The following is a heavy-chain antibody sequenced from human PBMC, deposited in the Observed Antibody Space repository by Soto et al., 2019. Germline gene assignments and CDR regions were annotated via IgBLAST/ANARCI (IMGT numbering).Heavy chain of an antibody. D-gene: IGHD3-9*01. CDR2: TYYSGST. Sequence: PSETLSLTCTVAGGSISSDPYYGTWIRQSPGKGLEWLGSTYYSGSTYYNPSLKSRLSISIDAAKNQFSLRLNSVTAADTAVYYCARDQDDVLTRWYYFDYWGQGTLVTVSS. CDR3: ARDQDDVLTRWYYFDY. J-gene: IGHJ4*02. CDR1: GGSISSDPYY. V-gene: IGHV4-30-4*01.